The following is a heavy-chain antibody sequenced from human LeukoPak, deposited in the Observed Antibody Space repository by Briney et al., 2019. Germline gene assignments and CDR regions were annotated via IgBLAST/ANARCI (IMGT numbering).Heavy chain of an antibody. CDR3: ARDPPMVRGVNDPYYYYYYYMDV. CDR2: ISSSSRYI. Sequence: PGGSLRLSCAASGFTFSSYSMNWVRQAPGKGLEWVSSISSSSRYIYYADSVKGRFTISRDNAKNSLYLQMNSLRAEDTAVYYCARDPPMVRGVNDPYYYYYYYMDVWGKGTTVTVSS. J-gene: IGHJ6*03. V-gene: IGHV3-21*01. CDR1: GFTFSSYS. D-gene: IGHD3-10*01.